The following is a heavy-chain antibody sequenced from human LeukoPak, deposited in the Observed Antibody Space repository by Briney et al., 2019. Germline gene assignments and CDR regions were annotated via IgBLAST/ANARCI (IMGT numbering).Heavy chain of an antibody. CDR3: SKDTVMINTLAY. CDR1: GFTFSSYA. V-gene: IGHV3-23*01. CDR2: ISNSGGST. D-gene: IGHD2-15*01. J-gene: IGHJ4*02. Sequence: GGSLRLSCAASGFTFSSYAMSWVRQAPGKGLEWVSAISNSGGSTYYADSVKGRFTISRDNSKNTLYLQMNSLRAEDTAVYYCSKDTVMINTLAYWGQGTLVTVSS.